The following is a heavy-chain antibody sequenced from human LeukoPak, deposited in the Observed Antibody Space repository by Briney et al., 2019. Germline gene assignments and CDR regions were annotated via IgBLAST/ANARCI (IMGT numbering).Heavy chain of an antibody. D-gene: IGHD3-22*01. CDR2: IYYSGST. Sequence: SQTLSLTCTVSGGSISSGGYYWSWIRQHPRKGLEWIGYIYYSGSTYYNPSLKSRVTISVDTSKNQFSLKLSSVTAADTAVYYCARVGNYYDSSGYVDYWGQGTLVTVSS. V-gene: IGHV4-31*03. CDR1: GGSISSGGYY. J-gene: IGHJ4*02. CDR3: ARVGNYYDSSGYVDY.